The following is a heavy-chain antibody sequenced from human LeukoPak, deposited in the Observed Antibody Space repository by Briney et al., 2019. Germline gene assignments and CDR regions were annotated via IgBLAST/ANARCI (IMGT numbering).Heavy chain of an antibody. CDR1: GGSISSGSYY. J-gene: IGHJ5*02. D-gene: IGHD3-9*01. CDR3: ARDWDDSRSFDWFNWFDP. V-gene: IGHV4-61*01. CDR2: IYYSGST. Sequence: KSSETLSLTCTVSGGSISSGSYYWSWIRQPPGKGLEWIGYIYYSGSTNYNPSLKSRVTISVDTSKNQFSLKLSSVTAADTAVYYCARDWDDSRSFDWFNWFDPWGQGTLVTVSS.